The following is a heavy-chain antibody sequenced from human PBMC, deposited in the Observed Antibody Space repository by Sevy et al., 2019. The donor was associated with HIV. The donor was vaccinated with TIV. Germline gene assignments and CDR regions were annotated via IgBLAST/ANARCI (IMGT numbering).Heavy chain of an antibody. V-gene: IGHV3-23*01. D-gene: IGHD6-19*01. CDR2: ISGSGGST. CDR3: AKDQRIAVAPSGQDY. CDR1: GFTFSSYA. J-gene: IGHJ4*02. Sequence: GWSLRLSCAASGFTFSSYAMSWVRQAPGKGLEWVSAISGSGGSTYYADSVKGRFTISRDNSKNTLYLQMNSLRAEDTAVYYCAKDQRIAVAPSGQDYWGQGTLVTVSS.